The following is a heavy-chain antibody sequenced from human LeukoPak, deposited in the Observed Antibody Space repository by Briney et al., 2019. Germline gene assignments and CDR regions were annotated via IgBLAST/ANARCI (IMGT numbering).Heavy chain of an antibody. J-gene: IGHJ2*01. CDR2: IYTSGST. CDR1: GGSISSYY. V-gene: IGHV4-4*07. CDR3: ARVVEYHYDSSGYYRYWYFDL. Sequence: SETLSLTCTVSGGSISSYYWSWIRQPAGKGLEWIGRIYTSGSTNYNPSLKSRVTMSVDTSKNQFSLKLSSVTAADTAVYYCARVVEYHYDSSGYYRYWYFDLWGRGTLVTVSS. D-gene: IGHD3-22*01.